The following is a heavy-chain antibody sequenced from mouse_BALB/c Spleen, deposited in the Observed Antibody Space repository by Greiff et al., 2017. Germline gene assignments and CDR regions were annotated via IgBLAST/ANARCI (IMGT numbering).Heavy chain of an antibody. D-gene: IGHD2-12*01. V-gene: IGHV1S56*01. CDR2: IYPGDGST. CDR1: GYTFTSYY. CDR3: ARHDVEAMDY. Sequence: VKLMESGPELVKPGASVKMSCKASGYTFTSYYIHWVKQRPGQGLEWIGWIYPGDGSTKYNEKFKGKTTLTADKSSSTAYMLLSSLTSEDSAIYFCARHDVEAMDYWGQGTSVTVSS. J-gene: IGHJ4*01.